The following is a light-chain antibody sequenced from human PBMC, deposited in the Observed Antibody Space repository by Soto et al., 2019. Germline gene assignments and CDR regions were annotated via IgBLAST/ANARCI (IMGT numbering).Light chain of an antibody. J-gene: IGLJ2*01. Sequence: QSVLKQPPSVSGAPGQRVNISCTGSSSNIGAGSDVHWYQQLPGTLPKLLIYGNHNRPSGVPDRFSGSKSGTSASLAITGRQSEYEADYYCQSYDSSLSGVVFGGVTKVTVL. CDR2: GNH. CDR3: QSYDSSLSGVV. V-gene: IGLV1-40*01. CDR1: SSNIGAGSD.